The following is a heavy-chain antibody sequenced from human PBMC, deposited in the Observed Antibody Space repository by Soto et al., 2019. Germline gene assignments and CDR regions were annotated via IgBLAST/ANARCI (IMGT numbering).Heavy chain of an antibody. V-gene: IGHV4-59*01. Sequence: SETLSLTCTVSGGSISSYYWSWIRQPPGKGLEWIGYIYYSGSTNYNPSLKSRVTISVDTSKNQFSLKLSSVTAADTAVYYCARVRRLFGGWLEIFDYWGQGTLVTVSS. J-gene: IGHJ4*02. CDR3: ARVRRLFGGWLEIFDY. D-gene: IGHD6-19*01. CDR2: IYYSGST. CDR1: GGSISSYY.